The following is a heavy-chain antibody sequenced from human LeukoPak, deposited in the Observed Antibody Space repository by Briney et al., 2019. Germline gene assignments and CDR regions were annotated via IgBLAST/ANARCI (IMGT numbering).Heavy chain of an antibody. CDR1: GFTFSSYE. CDR3: ARDSYFRYYYYMDV. D-gene: IGHD2/OR15-2a*01. CDR2: ISSSGSTI. Sequence: GGSLRLSCAASGFTFSSYEMNWVRQAPGKGLEWVSYISSSGSTIYYADSVKGRFTISRDNAKNSLYLQMNSLRAEDTAVYYCARDSYFRYYYYMDVWGKGTTVTISS. J-gene: IGHJ6*03. V-gene: IGHV3-48*03.